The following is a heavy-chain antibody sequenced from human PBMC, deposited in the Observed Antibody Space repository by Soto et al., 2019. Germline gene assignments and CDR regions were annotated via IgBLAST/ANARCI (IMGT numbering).Heavy chain of an antibody. Sequence: QVQLVQSGAEVKKPGSSVKVSCKASGGTFSSYAISWVRQAPGQGLEWMGGIIPIFGTANYAQKFQGRVTITADESTSTAYMELSSLRSEDTAVYYCARDKLSGSYADWGVVDYWGQGTLVTVSS. J-gene: IGHJ4*02. CDR3: ARDKLSGSYADWGVVDY. CDR1: GGTFSSYA. CDR2: IIPIFGTA. V-gene: IGHV1-69*12. D-gene: IGHD1-26*01.